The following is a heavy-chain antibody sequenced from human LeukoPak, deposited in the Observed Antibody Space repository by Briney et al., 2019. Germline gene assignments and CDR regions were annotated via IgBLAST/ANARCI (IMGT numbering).Heavy chain of an antibody. D-gene: IGHD4-11*01. Sequence: SETLSLTCTVSGASISSGDCHWAWIRQPPGKGLEWIGSFSSSGSTYYNPSLKSRVTISADTSKNQFSLRLSSVTAADTAVHYCARISYRRFDYWGQGTLVTVSS. V-gene: IGHV4-39*01. J-gene: IGHJ4*02. CDR2: FSSSGST. CDR1: GASISSGDCH. CDR3: ARISYRRFDY.